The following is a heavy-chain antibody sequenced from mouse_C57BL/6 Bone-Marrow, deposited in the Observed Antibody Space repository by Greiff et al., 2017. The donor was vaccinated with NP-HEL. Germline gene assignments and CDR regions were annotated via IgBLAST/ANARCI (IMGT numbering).Heavy chain of an antibody. Sequence: VQLQQSGAELARPGASVKLSCKASGYTFTSYGISWVKQRTGQGLEWIGEIYPRSGNTYYNEKFKGKATLTADKSSSTAYMELRSLTSEDSAVYFCARYPYSNFHYYAMDYWGQGTSVTVSS. CDR1: GYTFTSYG. CDR2: IYPRSGNT. CDR3: ARYPYSNFHYYAMDY. J-gene: IGHJ4*01. D-gene: IGHD2-5*01. V-gene: IGHV1-81*01.